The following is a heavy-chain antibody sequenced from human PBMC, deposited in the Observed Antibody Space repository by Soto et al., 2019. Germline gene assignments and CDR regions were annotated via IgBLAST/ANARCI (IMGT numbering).Heavy chain of an antibody. V-gene: IGHV1-18*01. Sequence: ASVKVSCKASGYTFTSYGISWVRQAPGQGLEWMGWISAYNGNTNHAQKLQGRVTMTTDTSTSTAYMELRSLRSDDTAVYYCAREDRRQLALDYWGQGTLVTVSS. J-gene: IGHJ4*02. CDR2: ISAYNGNT. CDR3: AREDRRQLALDY. CDR1: GYTFTSYG. D-gene: IGHD6-13*01.